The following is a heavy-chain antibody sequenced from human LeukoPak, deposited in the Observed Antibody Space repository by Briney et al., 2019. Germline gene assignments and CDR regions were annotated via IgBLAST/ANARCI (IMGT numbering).Heavy chain of an antibody. V-gene: IGHV3-30-3*01. CDR2: ISYDGSNK. CDR1: GFTFSNYA. J-gene: IGHJ3*02. D-gene: IGHD1-26*01. Sequence: GGSLRLSCAASGFTFSNYAMHWVRQAPGKGLEWVAVISYDGSNKYYADSVKGRFTISRDNSKNTLYLQMNSLRAEDTAVYYCARDVGYSGSYNAFDIWGQGTMVTAS. CDR3: ARDVGYSGSYNAFDI.